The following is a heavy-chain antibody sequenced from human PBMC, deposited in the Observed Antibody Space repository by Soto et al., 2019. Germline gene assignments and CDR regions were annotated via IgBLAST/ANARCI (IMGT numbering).Heavy chain of an antibody. CDR3: VKDLRYYVSGPSGWFDA. Sequence: EVKLLESGGGLVQPGGSLRLSCAASGFTFSHYAMSWVRQAPGQGLEWVSGISDSGYTTYYTDSVKGRFTISRDNSKTTLYLQMNSLRAEDTAVYHCVKDLRYYVSGPSGWFDAWGQGILVTVSS. CDR2: ISDSGYTT. D-gene: IGHD3-10*01. CDR1: GFTFSHYA. V-gene: IGHV3-23*01. J-gene: IGHJ5*02.